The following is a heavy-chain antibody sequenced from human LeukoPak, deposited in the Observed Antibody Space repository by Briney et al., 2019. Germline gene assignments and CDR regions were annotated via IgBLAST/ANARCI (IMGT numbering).Heavy chain of an antibody. D-gene: IGHD5-18*01. J-gene: IGHJ4*02. CDR1: GFTLGSHD. V-gene: IGHV3-13*01. Sequence: GGSLRLSCTASGFTLGSHDMYWVRQIPGQGLEWVAAVSSGFHAFFADSVQGRFTVSREDARNSLYLQMNSLRAGDTAVYYCVREARGYHYTYFDYWGQGTLVTVSS. CDR2: VSSGFHA. CDR3: VREARGYHYTYFDY.